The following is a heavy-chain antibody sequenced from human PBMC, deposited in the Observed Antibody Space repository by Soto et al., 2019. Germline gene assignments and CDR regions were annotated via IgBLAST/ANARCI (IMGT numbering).Heavy chain of an antibody. CDR1: GASITSTY. V-gene: IGHV4-59*01. Sequence: SDTLSLTCTVSGASITSTYWSWIRQSPGKGLEWIGYIYHGGATTYNASLKSRVTISVDASKNQFFLKVNSVTAADTAVYFCARDSSGRHDYWGQGTPVTVSS. CDR2: IYHGGAT. CDR3: ARDSSGRHDY. J-gene: IGHJ4*02. D-gene: IGHD3-22*01.